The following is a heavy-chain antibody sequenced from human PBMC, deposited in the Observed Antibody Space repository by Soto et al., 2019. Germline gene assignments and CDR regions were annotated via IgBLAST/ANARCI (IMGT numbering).Heavy chain of an antibody. V-gene: IGHV1-2*04. D-gene: IGHD4-4*01. CDR2: INPNSGGT. CDR3: ARDQREYSNYEAFDI. J-gene: IGHJ3*02. Sequence: ASVKVSCKASGYTFTGYYMHWVRQAPGQGLEWMGWINPNSGGTNYAQKFQGWVTMTRDTSISTAYMELSRLRSDDTAVYYCARDQREYSNYEAFDIWGQGTMVPVSS. CDR1: GYTFTGYY.